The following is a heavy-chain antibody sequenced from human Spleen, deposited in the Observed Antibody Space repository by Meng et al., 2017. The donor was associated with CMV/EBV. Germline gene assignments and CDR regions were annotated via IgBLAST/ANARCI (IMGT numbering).Heavy chain of an antibody. J-gene: IGHJ4*02. CDR1: GGSINNYY. D-gene: IGHD6-13*01. CDR3: ARRIAAAGYYFDY. Sequence: SETLSLSCTVSGGSINNYYWTWIRQPPGKGLEWIGYIYYSGSTNYNPSLKSRVTISVDTSKNQFSLKLSSVTAADTAVYYCARRIAAAGYYFDYWGQGTLVTVSS. V-gene: IGHV4-59*01. CDR2: IYYSGST.